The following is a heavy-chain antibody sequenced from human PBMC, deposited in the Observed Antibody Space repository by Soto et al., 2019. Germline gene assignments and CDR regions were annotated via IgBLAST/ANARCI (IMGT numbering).Heavy chain of an antibody. CDR3: ARQSHYYDSSGYSTNWFDT. D-gene: IGHD3-22*01. CDR2: IYYSGST. Sequence: SETLSLSCTVSGGSISSSSYYWGWIRQPPGKGLEWIGSIYYSGSTYYNPSLKSRVTISVDTSKNQFSLKLSSVTAADTAVYYCARQSHYYDSSGYSTNWFDTWGQGTLVSVS. V-gene: IGHV4-39*01. J-gene: IGHJ5*02. CDR1: GGSISSSSYY.